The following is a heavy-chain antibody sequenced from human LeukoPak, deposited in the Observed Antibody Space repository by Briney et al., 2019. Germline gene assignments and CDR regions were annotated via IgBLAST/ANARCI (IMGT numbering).Heavy chain of an antibody. D-gene: IGHD2-21*02. Sequence: GGSLRLSYAASGFIFSTYDMHWVRQAPGKGLEWVAGISYDGRHIYYAESVKGRFTISRDNSKNTLYLQMNSLGPEDTAVYYCANGRFAETAEFDYWGQGTLVTVSS. J-gene: IGHJ4*02. CDR3: ANGRFAETAEFDY. CDR2: ISYDGRHI. CDR1: GFIFSTYD. V-gene: IGHV3-30*18.